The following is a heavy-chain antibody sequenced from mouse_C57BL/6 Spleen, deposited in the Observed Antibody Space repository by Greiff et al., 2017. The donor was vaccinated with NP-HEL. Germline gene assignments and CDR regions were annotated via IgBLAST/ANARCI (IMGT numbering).Heavy chain of an antibody. Sequence: VQLQQPGTELVKPGASVKLSCKASGYTFTSYWMHWVKQRPGQGLEWIGNINPSNGGTNYNEKFKSKATLTVDTSSSTAYMQLSSLTSEDSAVYYCARSDVPIRDAMDYWGQGTSVTVSS. V-gene: IGHV1-53*01. J-gene: IGHJ4*01. CDR2: INPSNGGT. CDR3: ARSDVPIRDAMDY. CDR1: GYTFTSYW.